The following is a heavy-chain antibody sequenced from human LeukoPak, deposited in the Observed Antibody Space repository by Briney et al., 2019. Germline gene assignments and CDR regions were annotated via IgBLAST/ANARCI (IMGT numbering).Heavy chain of an antibody. J-gene: IGHJ4*02. CDR1: GYSFTSYW. CDR3: ARPTSADCSGGSCHWSY. CDR2: IYPGDSDT. D-gene: IGHD2-15*01. Sequence: GEALKISCKGSGYSFTSYWIGWVRQMPGKGLEGMGIIYPGDSDTRYSPSFQGQVTISADKSISTAYLQWSSLKASDTAMYYCARPTSADCSGGSCHWSYWGQGTLVTVSS. V-gene: IGHV5-51*01.